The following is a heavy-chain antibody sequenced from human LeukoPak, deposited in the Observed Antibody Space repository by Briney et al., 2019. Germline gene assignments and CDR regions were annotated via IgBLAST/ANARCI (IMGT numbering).Heavy chain of an antibody. V-gene: IGHV3-48*04. CDR3: GKSRIVVSGLVDL. Sequence: PGASLRLSCAASGFTFSTYGMQWVRQVPGKGLEWVSYISGSSDSIKYAESVKGRFTISRDNAKNSLYLQLSSLRAEDTAVYHCGKSRIVVSGLVDLWGKGTLVTVST. CDR1: GFTFSTYG. D-gene: IGHD3-22*01. J-gene: IGHJ5*02. CDR2: ISGSSDSI.